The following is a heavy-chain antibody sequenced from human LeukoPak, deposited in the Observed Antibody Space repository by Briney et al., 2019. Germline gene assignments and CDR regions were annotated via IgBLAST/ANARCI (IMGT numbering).Heavy chain of an antibody. J-gene: IGHJ3*02. CDR3: AKDLGGSYYYAFDI. V-gene: IGHV3-9*01. D-gene: IGHD1-26*01. CDR1: GFTFDDYA. CDR2: ISWNSGII. Sequence: GRSLRLSCAASGFTFDDYAMHWVRQASGKGLEWGSGISWNSGIIAYADSVKGRFTISRDNAKNSLYLQMNSLRAEDTALYYCAKDLGGSYYYAFDIWGQGTMVTVSS.